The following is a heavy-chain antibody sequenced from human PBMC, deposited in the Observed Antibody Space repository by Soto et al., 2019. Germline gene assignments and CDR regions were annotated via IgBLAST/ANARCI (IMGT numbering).Heavy chain of an antibody. V-gene: IGHV3-23*01. CDR1: GFTFSSYA. CDR2: ISGSGGST. CDR3: AKDEGLLWFGQRKDY. Sequence: GGSLRLSCAASGFTFSSYAMSWVRQAPGKGLEWVSAISGSGGSTYYADSVKGRFTISRDNSKNTLYLQMNSLRAEDTAVYYCAKDEGLLWFGQRKDYWGQGTLVTVSS. D-gene: IGHD3-10*01. J-gene: IGHJ4*02.